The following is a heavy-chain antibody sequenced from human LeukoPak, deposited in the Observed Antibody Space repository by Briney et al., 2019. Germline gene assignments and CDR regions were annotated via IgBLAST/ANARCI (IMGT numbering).Heavy chain of an antibody. V-gene: IGHV4-4*02. CDR2: ISLSGHT. CDR1: GGPISRTNW. J-gene: IGHJ4*02. D-gene: IGHD1-26*01. CDR3: SRESGAFSPFGY. Sequence: SETLSLTCDVSGGPISRTNWWSWVRQSPGQGLEWIGEISLSGHTNYNPSLQSRVTMSLDESKNQVSLDLASVTDADTAVYYCSRESGAFSPFGYWGQGTLVTVHS.